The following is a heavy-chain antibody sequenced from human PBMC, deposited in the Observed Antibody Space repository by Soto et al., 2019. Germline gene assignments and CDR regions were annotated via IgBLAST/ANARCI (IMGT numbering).Heavy chain of an antibody. CDR2: ISPYNDYT. D-gene: IGHD3-16*01. CDR1: GYTFIRYG. Sequence: QVQLAQSATEVKKPGASVRVSCKAAGYTFIRYGIAWVRQATGQGLEWMGWISPYNDYTVYAQKVQGRVSMTADRTTRTVYMNLRGPKSDETAVYYCARGGYYDNTRGKSSHYGLDVWRQGTSVSVSS. J-gene: IGHJ6*02. V-gene: IGHV1-18*01. CDR3: ARGGYYDNTRGKSSHYGLDV.